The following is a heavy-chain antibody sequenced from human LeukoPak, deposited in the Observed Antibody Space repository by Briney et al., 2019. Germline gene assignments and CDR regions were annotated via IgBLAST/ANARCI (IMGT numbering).Heavy chain of an antibody. CDR2: IIPIFGIA. D-gene: IGHD3-22*01. CDR1: GGTFSSYA. J-gene: IGHJ4*02. CDR3: ARDRLYYYDSSGYYQTPDY. V-gene: IGHV1-69*04. Sequence: SVKVSCKASGGTFSSYAISWVRQAPGQGLEWMGRIIPIFGIANYALKFQGRVTITADKSTSTAYMELSSLRSEDTAVYYCARDRLYYYDSSGYYQTPDYWGQGTLVTVSS.